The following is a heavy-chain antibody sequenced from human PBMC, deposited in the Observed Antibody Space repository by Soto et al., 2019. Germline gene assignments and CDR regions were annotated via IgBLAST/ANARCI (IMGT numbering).Heavy chain of an antibody. Sequence: PGGSLRLSCAASGFTFDDYAMHWVRQAPGKGLEWVSGISWNSGSIGYADSVKGRFTISRDNAKNSLYLQMNSLRAEDTALYCCAKDMVRGVRKYGMDVWGQGTTVTVSS. CDR2: ISWNSGSI. V-gene: IGHV3-9*01. CDR3: AKDMVRGVRKYGMDV. CDR1: GFTFDDYA. D-gene: IGHD3-10*01. J-gene: IGHJ6*02.